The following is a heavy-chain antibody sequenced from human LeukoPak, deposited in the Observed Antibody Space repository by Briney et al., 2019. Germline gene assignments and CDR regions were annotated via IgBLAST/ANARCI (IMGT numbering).Heavy chain of an antibody. CDR3: ARDTHSGYDP. CDR2: INPSGGST. D-gene: IGHD5-12*01. V-gene: IGHV1-46*01. J-gene: IGHJ5*02. Sequence: ASVKVSCKASGYTFTSYYMHWVRQPPGQGLEWMGIINPSGGSTNYAQKFQGRVTMTRDTSTNTVYMELSSLRSEDTAVYYCARDTHSGYDPWGQGTLVTVSS. CDR1: GYTFTSYY.